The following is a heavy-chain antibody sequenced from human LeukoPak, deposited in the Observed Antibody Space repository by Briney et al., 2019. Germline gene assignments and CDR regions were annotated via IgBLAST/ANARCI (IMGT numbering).Heavy chain of an antibody. CDR3: ARIPDSNLIYYYYGMDV. V-gene: IGHV4-31*03. CDR2: IYYSGST. Sequence: KSSETLSLTCTVSGGSISSGGYYWSWIRQHPGKGLEWIGYIYYSGSTYYNPSLKSRVTISVDTSKNQLSLKLSSVTAADTAVYYCARIPDSNLIYYYYGMDVWGQGTTVTVSS. D-gene: IGHD4-11*01. J-gene: IGHJ6*02. CDR1: GGSISSGGYY.